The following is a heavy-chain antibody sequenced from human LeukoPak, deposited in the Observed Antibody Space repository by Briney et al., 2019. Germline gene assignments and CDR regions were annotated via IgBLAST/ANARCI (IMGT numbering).Heavy chain of an antibody. CDR3: AKESYYYDSSGYYYVKYFQH. Sequence: GGSLRLSCAASGFTFSSYWMSWARQAPGKGLEWVANIKQDGSEKYYVDSVKGRFTISRDNAKNSLYLQMNSLRAEDTAVYYCAKESYYYDSSGYYYVKYFQHWGQGTLVTVSS. J-gene: IGHJ1*01. CDR1: GFTFSSYW. CDR2: IKQDGSEK. D-gene: IGHD3-22*01. V-gene: IGHV3-7*01.